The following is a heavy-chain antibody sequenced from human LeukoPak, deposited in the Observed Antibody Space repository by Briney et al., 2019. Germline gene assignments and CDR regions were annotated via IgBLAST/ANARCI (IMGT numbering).Heavy chain of an antibody. Sequence: ASVKVSCKTSEYTFTGYYMHWVRQAPGQGLEWMGWVNPNSGDTNYAQKFQGRVTMTRDTSISTAYMELSRLRSDDTAVYYCARDRTRYYYYSYMDVWGKGTAVTISS. CDR1: EYTFTGYY. CDR2: VNPNSGDT. CDR3: ARDRTRYYYYSYMDV. D-gene: IGHD1-14*01. J-gene: IGHJ6*03. V-gene: IGHV1-2*02.